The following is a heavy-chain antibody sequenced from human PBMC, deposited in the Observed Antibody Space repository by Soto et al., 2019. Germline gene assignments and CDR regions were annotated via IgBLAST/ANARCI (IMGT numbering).Heavy chain of an antibody. CDR2: ISAYNGNT. CDR3: AREYYYGSGGAY. CDR1: GYTFTSYG. J-gene: IGHJ4*02. V-gene: IGHV1-18*01. Sequence: QVQLVQSGAEVKKPGASVKVSCKASGYTFTSYGISWVRQAPGQGLEWMGWISAYNGNTNYAQKLQGRVSMTTDTDTSRADMELRCLRSDEPAVYCCAREYYYGSGGAYCGQGAKGVVSS. D-gene: IGHD3-10*01.